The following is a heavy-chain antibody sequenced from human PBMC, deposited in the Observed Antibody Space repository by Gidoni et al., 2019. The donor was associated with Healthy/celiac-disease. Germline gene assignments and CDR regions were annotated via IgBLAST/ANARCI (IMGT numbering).Heavy chain of an antibody. J-gene: IGHJ4*02. CDR2: IYYSGST. CDR1: GCSISSSSYY. D-gene: IGHD4-17*01. V-gene: IGHV4-39*01. Sequence: QLQLQESGPGLVKPSETLSLTCPVSGCSISSSSYYWGWIRQPPGKGLEWIGSIYYSGSTYYTPSLKSRVTISVDTSKNQFSLKLSSVTAADTAVYYCARGRGVTTDFDYWGQGTLVTVSS. CDR3: ARGRGVTTDFDY.